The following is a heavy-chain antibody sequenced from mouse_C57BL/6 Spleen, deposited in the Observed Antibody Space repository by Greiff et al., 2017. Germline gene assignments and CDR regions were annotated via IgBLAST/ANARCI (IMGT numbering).Heavy chain of an antibody. J-gene: IGHJ4*01. CDR3: ARVGLRRAMDY. D-gene: IGHD2-2*01. Sequence: QVQLQQPGAELVKPGASVKMSCKASGYTFTSYWMHWVKQRPGQGLEWIGDIYPGSGSTNYNEKFKSKATLTVDTSSSTAYMQLSSLTSEDSAVYYCARVGLRRAMDYWGQGTSVTVSS. CDR1: GYTFTSYW. CDR2: IYPGSGST. V-gene: IGHV1-55*01.